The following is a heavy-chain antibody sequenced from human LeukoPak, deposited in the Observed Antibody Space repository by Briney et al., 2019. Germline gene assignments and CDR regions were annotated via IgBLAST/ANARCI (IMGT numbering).Heavy chain of an antibody. CDR3: ARGPPHSGPSRGFDY. D-gene: IGHD2-21*01. CDR2: INPNSGGT. J-gene: IGHJ4*02. CDR1: GYTFTGYY. Sequence: ASVKVSCKASGYTFTGYYMHWVRQAPGQGLEWMGWINPNSGGTNYAQKFQGRVTITRNTSISTAYMELSSLRSEDTAVYYCARGPPHSGPSRGFDYWGQGTLVTVSS. V-gene: IGHV1-2*02.